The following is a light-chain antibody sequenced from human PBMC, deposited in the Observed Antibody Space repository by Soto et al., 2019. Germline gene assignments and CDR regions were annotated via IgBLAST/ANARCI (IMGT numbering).Light chain of an antibody. CDR1: SSDVGAYEH. CDR2: DVN. J-gene: IGLJ1*01. V-gene: IGLV2-14*03. Sequence: QSALTQPASVSGSPGQSVTISCTGASSDVGAYEHVSWYQQHPGRAPKLILYDVNNRPSGVSNHFSGSKSGNAASLVISGLQANDEADYYCSSYSATNILVFGSGTKVTVL. CDR3: SSYSATNILV.